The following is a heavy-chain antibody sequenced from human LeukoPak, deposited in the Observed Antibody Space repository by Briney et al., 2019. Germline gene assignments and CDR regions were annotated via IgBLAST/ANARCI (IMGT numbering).Heavy chain of an antibody. J-gene: IGHJ6*03. CDR2: VRYAGTDK. D-gene: IGHD2/OR15-2a*01. Sequence: GRSLTLSCAASGFTFRSYGMHWVRQAPGDWLECVAFVRYAGTDKYYADSVKGRFSLSRVNSTRSLYLQMSSLRAEDTAVYHCAKGSYSCTSSTCPQYYYYMDVWGKGTTVTVSS. CDR1: GFTFRSYG. V-gene: IGHV3-30*02. CDR3: AKGSYSCTSSTCPQYYYYMDV.